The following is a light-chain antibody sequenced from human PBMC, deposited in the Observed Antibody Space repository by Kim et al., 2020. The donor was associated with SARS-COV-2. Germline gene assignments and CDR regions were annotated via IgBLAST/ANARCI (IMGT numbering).Light chain of an antibody. CDR2: AAS. Sequence: DIQMTQSPSSLSASVGDRVTITCRASQSISSYLNWYQQKPGKAPKLLIYAASSLQSGVPSRFSGSGSWTDFTLTISSLQPEDFATYYCQQSYSTPGTFGQGTKVDIK. CDR3: QQSYSTPGT. CDR1: QSISSY. J-gene: IGKJ1*01. V-gene: IGKV1-39*01.